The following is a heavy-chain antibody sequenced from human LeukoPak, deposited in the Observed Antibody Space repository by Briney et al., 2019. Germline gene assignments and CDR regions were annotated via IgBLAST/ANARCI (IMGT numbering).Heavy chain of an antibody. CDR1: GDSMTNYY. V-gene: IGHV4-59*12. D-gene: IGHD6-13*01. Sequence: PSETLSLTCSVSGDSMTNYYWSWIRQPPGMGLEWIGYISYSGSTYYNPSLKSRVTISVDRSKNQFSLKLSSVTAADTAVYYCARATAAADIDYYYYGMDVWGQGTTVTVSS. CDR3: ARATAAADIDYYYYGMDV. J-gene: IGHJ6*02. CDR2: ISYSGST.